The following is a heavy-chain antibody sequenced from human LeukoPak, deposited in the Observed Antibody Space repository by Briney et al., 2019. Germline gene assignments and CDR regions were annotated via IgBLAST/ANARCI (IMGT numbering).Heavy chain of an antibody. Sequence: GGSLRLSCAASGFTFSSYWMHWVRQAPGKGPEYVSGINNNGGATQYVDSVKGRFTISRDNSKNTVYLQMSSLRPEDTAVYYCVKAKVGATFDSWGQGTLVTVSS. J-gene: IGHJ4*02. CDR3: VKAKVGATFDS. CDR1: GFTFSSYW. D-gene: IGHD1-26*01. V-gene: IGHV3-64D*06. CDR2: INNNGGAT.